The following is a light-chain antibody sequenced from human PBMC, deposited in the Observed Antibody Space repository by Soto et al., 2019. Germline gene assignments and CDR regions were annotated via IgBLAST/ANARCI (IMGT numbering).Light chain of an antibody. Sequence: AIQMTHFQSSLDRCVGDGGTICWRASQGLGNALGWYQQKPGKPPKVLIYGASNLQSGVPPRFSGSGSGTDFTLAICRLPPEDSATYYCLPDINSPWTFGEGTKVDIK. V-gene: IGKV1-6*01. J-gene: IGKJ1*01. CDR2: GAS. CDR3: LPDINSPWT. CDR1: QGLGNA.